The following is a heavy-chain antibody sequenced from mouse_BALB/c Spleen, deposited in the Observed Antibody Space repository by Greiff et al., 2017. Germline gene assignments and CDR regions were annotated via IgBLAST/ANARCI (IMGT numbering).Heavy chain of an antibody. CDR2: IDPSDSYT. CDR3: ARWLRFYAMDY. J-gene: IGHJ4*01. V-gene: IGHV1-69*02. CDR1: GYTFTSYW. D-gene: IGHD2-2*01. Sequence: VQLQQSGAELVKPGASVKLSCKASGYTFTSYWMHWVKQRPGQGLEWIGEIDPSDSYTNYNQKFKGKATLTVDKSSSTAYMQLSSLTSEDSAVYYCARWLRFYAMDYWGQGTSVTVSA.